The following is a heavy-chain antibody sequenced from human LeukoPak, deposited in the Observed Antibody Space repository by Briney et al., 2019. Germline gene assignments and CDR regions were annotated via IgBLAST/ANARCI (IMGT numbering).Heavy chain of an antibody. V-gene: IGHV3-74*01. Sequence: PGGSLRLSCAASGFTFSSYWMHWVRQAPGKGLVRVSRINSYGSSTSYADSVKGRFTISRDNAKNTLYLQMNSLRAEDTAVYYCARDKEDSSGFPLGYWGQGTLVTVSS. CDR3: ARDKEDSSGFPLGY. CDR2: INSYGSST. J-gene: IGHJ4*02. D-gene: IGHD3-22*01. CDR1: GFTFSSYW.